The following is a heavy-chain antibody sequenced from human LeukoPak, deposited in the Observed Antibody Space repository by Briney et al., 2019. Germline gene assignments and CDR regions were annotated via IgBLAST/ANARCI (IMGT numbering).Heavy chain of an antibody. CDR3: AKDSSGWYEDPTDY. CDR1: GGSFSGYY. CDR2: ISGSGGST. D-gene: IGHD6-19*01. Sequence: ETLSLTCAVYGGSFSGYYWSWIRQPPGKGLEWVSAISGSGGSTYYADSVKGRFTISRDNSKNTLYLQMNSLRAEDTAVYYCAKDSSGWYEDPTDYWGQGTLVTVSS. V-gene: IGHV3-23*01. J-gene: IGHJ4*02.